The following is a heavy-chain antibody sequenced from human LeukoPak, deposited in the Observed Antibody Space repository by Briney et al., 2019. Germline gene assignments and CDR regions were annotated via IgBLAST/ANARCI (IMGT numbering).Heavy chain of an antibody. CDR2: VYHTGST. J-gene: IGHJ4*02. V-gene: IGHV4-59*01. Sequence: TASETLSLACTVSGGSIRSYYWSWTRQSPEKGLEWIGYVYHTGSTKYNPSLQSRVTISIDPSKNQFSLNLTSVTAADTAVYYCSTDSPTGFDHWDQGALVTVSS. D-gene: IGHD2/OR15-2a*01. CDR1: GGSIRSYY. CDR3: STDSPTGFDH.